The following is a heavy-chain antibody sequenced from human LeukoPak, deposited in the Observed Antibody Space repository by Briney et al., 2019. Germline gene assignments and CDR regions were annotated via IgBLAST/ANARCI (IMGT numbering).Heavy chain of an antibody. J-gene: IGHJ4*02. D-gene: IGHD3-10*01. CDR1: GGSISSYY. CDR3: ARHSIAYYGSGSYYIDY. V-gene: IGHV4-59*08. Sequence: SSETLSLTCTVSGGSISSYYWSWIRQPPGKGLEWIGDIYYSGSTNYNPSLKSRVTISVDTSKNQFSLKLSSVTAEDTAVYYCARHSIAYYGSGSYYIDYWGQGTLVTVSS. CDR2: IYYSGST.